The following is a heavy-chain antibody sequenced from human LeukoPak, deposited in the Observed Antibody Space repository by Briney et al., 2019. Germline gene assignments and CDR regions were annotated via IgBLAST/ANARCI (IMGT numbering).Heavy chain of an antibody. CDR3: AREGRGVGYTLISYGMDV. CDR2: IKQDGSEK. V-gene: IGHV3-7*01. D-gene: IGHD3-16*02. CDR1: GFTFSSYW. J-gene: IGHJ6*02. Sequence: GSLRLSCAASGFTFSSYWMSWVRQAPGKGLEWVANIKQDGSEKYYVESVKGRFTISRDNAKNSLYLQMNSLRAEDTAVYYCAREGRGVGYTLISYGMDVWGQGTTVTVSS.